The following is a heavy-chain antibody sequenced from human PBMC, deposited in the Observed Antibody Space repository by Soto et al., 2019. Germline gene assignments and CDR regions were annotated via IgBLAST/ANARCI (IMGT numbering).Heavy chain of an antibody. CDR3: ARDRTGTEDYYYYGMDV. V-gene: IGHV4-31*03. CDR2: IYYSGST. CDR1: GGSISSGGYY. J-gene: IGHJ6*02. Sequence: PSETLSLTCTVSGGSISSGGYYWGWIRQHPGKGLEWIGYIYYSGSTYYNPSLKSRVTISVDTSKNQFSLKLSSVTAADTAVYYCARDRTGTEDYYYYGMDVWGQGTTVTVSS. D-gene: IGHD1-1*01.